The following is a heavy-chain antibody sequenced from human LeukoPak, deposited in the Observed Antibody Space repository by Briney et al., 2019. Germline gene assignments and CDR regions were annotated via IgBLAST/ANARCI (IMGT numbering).Heavy chain of an antibody. CDR1: GGSISSSSYY. V-gene: IGHV4-39*01. J-gene: IGHJ4*02. Sequence: SETLSLTCTVSGGSISSSSYYWGWIRQPPGKGLEWIGSIYYSGSTYYNPSLKSRVTISVDTSKNQFSLKLSSVTAADTAVYYYATYSTQWYYFDYWGQGTLVTVSS. CDR3: ATYSTQWYYFDY. CDR2: IYYSGST. D-gene: IGHD4-11*01.